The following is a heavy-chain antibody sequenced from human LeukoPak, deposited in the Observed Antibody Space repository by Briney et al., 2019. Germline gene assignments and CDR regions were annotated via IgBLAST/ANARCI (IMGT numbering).Heavy chain of an antibody. CDR1: GGSFSGYY. V-gene: IGHV4-34*01. CDR2: INHSGST. CDR3: ARVDYDCSSTSCYLGDFDY. Sequence: SKTLSLTCAVYGGSFSGYYWSWIRQPPGKGLEWIGEINHSGSTNYNPSLKSRVTISVDTSKNQFSLKLSSVTAADTAVYYCARVDYDCSSTSCYLGDFDYWGQGTLVTVSS. J-gene: IGHJ4*02. D-gene: IGHD2-2*01.